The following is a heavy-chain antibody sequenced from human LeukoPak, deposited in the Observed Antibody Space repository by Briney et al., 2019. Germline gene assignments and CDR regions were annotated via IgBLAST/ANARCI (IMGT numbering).Heavy chain of an antibody. CDR1: GFTFSNYW. Sequence: GGSLRLSCAASGFTFSNYWMSWVRQAPGKGLEWVASTKQDGGEKYYVDSVKGRFTISRDNAKSSLYLQVNSLRAEDTAVYYCAGDGSTGAVDFDYWGQGTLVTVSS. V-gene: IGHV3-7*05. D-gene: IGHD7-27*01. CDR2: TKQDGGEK. CDR3: AGDGSTGAVDFDY. J-gene: IGHJ4*02.